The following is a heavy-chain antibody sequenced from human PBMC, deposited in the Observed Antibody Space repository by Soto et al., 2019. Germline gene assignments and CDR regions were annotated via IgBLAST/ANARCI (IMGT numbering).Heavy chain of an antibody. CDR3: AEYKQGSDWFDP. V-gene: IGHV3-23*01. CDR1: GFPLSSSA. CDR2: IGGTDGTT. D-gene: IGHD1-20*01. J-gene: IGHJ5*02. Sequence: EVQLLESGGGVEQPGGSLRLSCTTSGFPLSSSAMSWARQAPGRGLECVSVIGGTDGTTYYADSVRGRVTIHRDNSQDTLYLQMNSLKAEDSAVYYCAEYKQGSDWFDPWGQGTLVTVSS.